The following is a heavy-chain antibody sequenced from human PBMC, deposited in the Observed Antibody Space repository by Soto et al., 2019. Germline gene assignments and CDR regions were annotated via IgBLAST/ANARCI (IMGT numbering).Heavy chain of an antibody. Sequence: EVLLLESGGGLVQPGGSLRLSCAASGFTFSNYAMSWVRQAPGKGLEWVSIISGGGGTTYYADSVKGRFTLSRDNSKNTVHLQINSLRVEDTAVYYCAKQAGYSSDPFDYWGQGTLVAVSS. CDR2: ISGGGGTT. CDR1: GFTFSNYA. J-gene: IGHJ4*02. CDR3: AKQAGYSSDPFDY. V-gene: IGHV3-23*01. D-gene: IGHD6-19*01.